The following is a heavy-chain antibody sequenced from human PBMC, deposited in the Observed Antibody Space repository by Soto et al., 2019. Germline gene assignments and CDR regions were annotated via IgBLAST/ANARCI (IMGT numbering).Heavy chain of an antibody. CDR2: ISWNSGSI. J-gene: IGHJ5*02. D-gene: IGHD6-6*01. Sequence: EVQLVESGGGLVQPGRSLRLSCAASGFTFDDYAMHWVRQAPGKGLEWVSGISWNSGSIGYADSVKGRFTISRDNAKNSLYLQMNSLRAEDTALYYCAKDIGPEYSISSNWFDPWGQGTLVTVSS. CDR3: AKDIGPEYSISSNWFDP. V-gene: IGHV3-9*01. CDR1: GFTFDDYA.